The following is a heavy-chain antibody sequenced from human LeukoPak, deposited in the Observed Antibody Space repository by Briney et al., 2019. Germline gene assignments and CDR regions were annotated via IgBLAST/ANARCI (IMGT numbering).Heavy chain of an antibody. CDR1: GYTFTGYF. CDR2: INPNSGDT. D-gene: IGHD1-7*01. CDR3: ARFVDSWNYDY. V-gene: IGHV1-2*02. Sequence: ASVTVSCTASGYTFTGYFIHWVRQAPGQGLEWMGWINPNSGDTNYAQKFQGRVTMTRDTSIRTAHMELSRLTSDDTAVYYCARFVDSWNYDYWGQGTLVTVSS. J-gene: IGHJ4*02.